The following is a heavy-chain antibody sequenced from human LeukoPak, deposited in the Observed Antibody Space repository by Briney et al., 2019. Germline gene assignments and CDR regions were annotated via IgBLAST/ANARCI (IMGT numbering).Heavy chain of an antibody. Sequence: PGGSLRLSCAASGFTFSSYEMNWVRQAPGKGLEWVGRIKSKTDGGTTDYAAPVKGRFTISRDDSKNTLYLQMNSLKTEDTAVYYCTTSPSVQWELLYYYYYMDVWGKGTTVTVSS. V-gene: IGHV3-15*01. CDR1: GFTFSSYE. CDR2: IKSKTDGGTT. J-gene: IGHJ6*03. CDR3: TTSPSVQWELLYYYYYMDV. D-gene: IGHD1-26*01.